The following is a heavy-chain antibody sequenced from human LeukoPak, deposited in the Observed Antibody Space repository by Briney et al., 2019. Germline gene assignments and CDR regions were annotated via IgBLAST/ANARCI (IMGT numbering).Heavy chain of an antibody. CDR1: GGTFSSYA. CDR3: ARDLGRPIDY. CDR2: IIPIFGTA. D-gene: IGHD3-10*01. V-gene: IGHV1-69*05. J-gene: IGHJ4*02. Sequence: GASVKVSCKASGGTFSSYAISWVRQAPGQGLEWMGRIIPIFGTANYAQKFQGRVTITTDESTSTAYMELSSLRSEDTAVYYCARDLGRPIDYWGQGTLVTVSS.